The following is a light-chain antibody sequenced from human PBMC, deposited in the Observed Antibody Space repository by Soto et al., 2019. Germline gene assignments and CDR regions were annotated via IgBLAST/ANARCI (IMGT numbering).Light chain of an antibody. CDR3: GTWDSSLSAGV. J-gene: IGLJ3*02. Sequence: QSVLAQPPSVSAAPGQKVTISCSGSSSNIGNNYVSWYQQLPGTAPKLLIYENNNRPSRIPDRSSGSKSDTSATLGITGLQTGDEADYYCGTWDSSLSAGVFGGGTKGTVL. CDR1: SSNIGNNY. CDR2: ENN. V-gene: IGLV1-51*02.